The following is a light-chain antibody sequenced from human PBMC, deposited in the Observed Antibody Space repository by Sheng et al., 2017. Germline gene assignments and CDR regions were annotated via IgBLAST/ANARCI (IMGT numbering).Light chain of an antibody. Sequence: QSALTQPPSASGSPGQSVTISCTGTSSDVGGYNYVSWYQHHPGKAPKLMISEVSKRPSGVPDRFSGSKSGNTASLTVSGLQGEDEADYYCSSYAGSNNLVFGGGTKLTVL. CDR1: SSDVGGYNY. CDR2: EVS. J-gene: IGLJ3*02. CDR3: SSYAGSNNLV. V-gene: IGLV2-8*01.